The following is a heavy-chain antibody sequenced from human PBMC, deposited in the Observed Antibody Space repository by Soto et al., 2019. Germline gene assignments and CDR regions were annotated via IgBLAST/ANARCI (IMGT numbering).Heavy chain of an antibody. V-gene: IGHV3-33*01. CDR3: ARDSYCSGGSCPDAFDI. Sequence: PGGSLRLSCAASGFTLSSYGMHWVRQAPGKGLEWVAVIWYDGSNKYYADSVKGRFTISRDNSKNTLYLQMNSLRAEDTAVYYCARDSYCSGGSCPDAFDIWGQGTMVTVSS. CDR1: GFTLSSYG. CDR2: IWYDGSNK. J-gene: IGHJ3*02. D-gene: IGHD2-15*01.